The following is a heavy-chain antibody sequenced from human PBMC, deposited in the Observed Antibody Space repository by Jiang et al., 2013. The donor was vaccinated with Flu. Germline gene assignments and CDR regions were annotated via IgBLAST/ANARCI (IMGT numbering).Heavy chain of an antibody. CDR2: ISYDGSNK. CDR3: ARDGRTVTSLRSY. Sequence: VQLLESGGGVVQPGRSLRLSCAASGFTFSSYAMHWVRQAPGKGLEWVAVISYDGSNKYYADSVKGRFTISRDNSKNTLYLQMNSLRAEDTAVYYCARDGRTVTSLRSYWGQGTLVTVSS. V-gene: IGHV3-30*04. J-gene: IGHJ4*02. CDR1: GFTFSSYA. D-gene: IGHD4-17*01.